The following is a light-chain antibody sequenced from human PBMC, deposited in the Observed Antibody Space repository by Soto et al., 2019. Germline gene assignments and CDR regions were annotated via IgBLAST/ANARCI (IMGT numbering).Light chain of an antibody. V-gene: IGLV1-40*01. J-gene: IGLJ2*01. CDR1: SSNIGAGYD. Sequence: QAVVTQAPSVSGAPGQRVTISCTGSSSNIGAGYDVHWYQQLPGRAPKLLIYGNTNRPSGVPDRFSGSKSGTSASLAITGLQAEDEADYYCLYFDTSLSVVFGGGTKLTVL. CDR3: LYFDTSLSVV. CDR2: GNT.